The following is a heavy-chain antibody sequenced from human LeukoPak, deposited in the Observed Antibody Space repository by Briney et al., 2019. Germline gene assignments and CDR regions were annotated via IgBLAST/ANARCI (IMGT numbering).Heavy chain of an antibody. CDR2: ISGSGATT. CDR3: AGSYVSTHYDFWSGYYTFPLDY. CDR1: GFTFSNHD. D-gene: IGHD3-3*01. V-gene: IGHV3-23*01. J-gene: IGHJ4*02. Sequence: GGSLRLSCAASGFTFSNHDMNWVRQAPGKGLEWVSIISGSGATTFYTDSVKGRFTISRDNSKNTVFLQMNSLRAEDTAVYYCAGSYVSTHYDFWSGYYTFPLDYWGQGTLVTVSS.